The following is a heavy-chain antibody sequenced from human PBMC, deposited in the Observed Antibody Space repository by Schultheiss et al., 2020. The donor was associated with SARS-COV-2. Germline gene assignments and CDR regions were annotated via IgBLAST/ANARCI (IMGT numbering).Heavy chain of an antibody. Sequence: GGSLRLSCAASGFTFSSYAMHWVRQAPGKGLEWVAVIWYDGSNKYYADSVKGRFTISRDNSKNTLYLQMNSLRAEDTAVYYCARDPIEQQLAHYFDYWGQGTLVTVSS. J-gene: IGHJ4*02. V-gene: IGHV3-30*04. D-gene: IGHD6-13*01. CDR3: ARDPIEQQLAHYFDY. CDR2: IWYDGSNK. CDR1: GFTFSSYA.